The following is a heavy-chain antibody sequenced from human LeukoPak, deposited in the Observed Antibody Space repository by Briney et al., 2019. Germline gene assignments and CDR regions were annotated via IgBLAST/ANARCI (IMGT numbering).Heavy chain of an antibody. D-gene: IGHD3-22*01. CDR3: ASGYDSSGYWDDAFDI. V-gene: IGHV5-51*01. Sequence: GESLKISCKGSGYSFTSYWIGWVRQMPGKGLEWMGIIYPGDSDTRYSPSFQGQVTISADKSISTAYLQWSSLKASDTAMYYCASGYDSSGYWDDAFDIWGQGTMVTVSS. CDR2: IYPGDSDT. J-gene: IGHJ3*02. CDR1: GYSFTSYW.